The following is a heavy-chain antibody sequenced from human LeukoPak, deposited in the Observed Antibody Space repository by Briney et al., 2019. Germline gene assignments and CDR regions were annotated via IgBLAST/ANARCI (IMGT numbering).Heavy chain of an antibody. CDR1: GFILTTCA. CDR2: ISHDGRDK. D-gene: IGHD3-10*01. CDR3: ARDPGFWALPGPWHMDV. Sequence: PGGSLRLSCAASGFILTTCAMHWVRQTPGRGLEWVALISHDGRDKLYADSVKGRFTISRDDSRNTVTLQMNSLRPEDAALYYCARDPGFWALPGPWHMDVWGQGTTVTVSS. V-gene: IGHV3-30*04. J-gene: IGHJ6*02.